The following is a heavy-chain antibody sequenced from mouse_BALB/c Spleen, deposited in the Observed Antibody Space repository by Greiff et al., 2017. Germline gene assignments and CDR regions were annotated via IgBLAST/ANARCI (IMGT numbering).Heavy chain of an antibody. J-gene: IGHJ4*01. CDR3: ARPMITTDYYAMDY. V-gene: IGHV1-87*01. D-gene: IGHD2-4*01. Sequence: VKLMESGAELARPGASVKLSCKASGYTFTSYWMQWVKQRPGQGLEWIGAIYPGDGDTRYTQKFKGKATLTADKSSSTAYMQLSSLASEDSAVYYCARPMITTDYYAMDYWGQGTSVTVSS. CDR1: GYTFTSYW. CDR2: IYPGDGDT.